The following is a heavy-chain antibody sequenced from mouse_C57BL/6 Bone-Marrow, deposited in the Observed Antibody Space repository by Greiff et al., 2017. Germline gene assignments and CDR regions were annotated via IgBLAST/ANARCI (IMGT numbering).Heavy chain of an antibody. V-gene: IGHV1-81*01. CDR3: ASWGPYDPFDY. J-gene: IGHJ2*01. D-gene: IGHD2-12*01. CDR2: IYPRSGNT. CDR1: GYTFTSYG. Sequence: LQESGAELARPGASVKMSCKASGYTFTSYGISWVKQRTGQGLEWIGEIYPRSGNTYYNEKFKGKATLTADKSSSTAYMELRSLTSEDSAVYFGASWGPYDPFDYWGQGTTLTVSA.